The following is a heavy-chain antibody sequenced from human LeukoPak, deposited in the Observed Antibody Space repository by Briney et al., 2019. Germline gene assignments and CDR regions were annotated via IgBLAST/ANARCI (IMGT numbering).Heavy chain of an antibody. V-gene: IGHV4-38-2*02. CDR3: ARATRSDGSGSPLYYYMDV. D-gene: IGHD3-10*01. CDR1: GYSISSGYY. J-gene: IGHJ6*03. CDR2: IYHSGST. Sequence: MPSETLSLTCTVSGYSISSGYYWGWIRQPPGKGLEWIGSIYHSGSTYYNPSLKSRVTISVDTSKNQFSLKLSSVTAADTAVYYCARATRSDGSGSPLYYYMDVWGKGTTVTVTS.